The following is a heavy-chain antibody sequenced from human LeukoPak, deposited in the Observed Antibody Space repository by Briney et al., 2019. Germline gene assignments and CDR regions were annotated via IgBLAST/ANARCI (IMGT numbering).Heavy chain of an antibody. V-gene: IGHV1-2*02. CDR2: INPNSGGT. CDR1: GYTFTGYY. Sequence: ASVKVSCKASGYTFTGYYMHWVRQAPGQGLEWMGWINPNSGGTNYAQKFQGRVTMTRDTSISIAYMELSRLRSDDTAVYYCARGRAAAGNGFDYWGQGTLVTVSS. CDR3: ARGRAAAGNGFDY. J-gene: IGHJ4*02. D-gene: IGHD6-13*01.